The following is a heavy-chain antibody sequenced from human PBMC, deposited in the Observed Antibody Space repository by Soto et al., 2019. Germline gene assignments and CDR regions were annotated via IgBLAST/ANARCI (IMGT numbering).Heavy chain of an antibody. Sequence: SVEACSKAPGYANASNSMHSVRQANGQRLDWMGWINAGNGNTKYSQKFQGRVTTTRDTSASTAYMELSSLRSEDTAVYYCAIKIPYYYDTSGFKDAFDIWGQGTMVTVSS. CDR1: GYANASNS. V-gene: IGHV1-3*01. D-gene: IGHD3-22*01. CDR3: AIKIPYYYDTSGFKDAFDI. CDR2: INAGNGNT. J-gene: IGHJ3*02.